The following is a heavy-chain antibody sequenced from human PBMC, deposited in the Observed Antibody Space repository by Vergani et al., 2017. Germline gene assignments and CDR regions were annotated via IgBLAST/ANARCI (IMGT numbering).Heavy chain of an antibody. D-gene: IGHD3-3*01. CDR3: ARLYYDFRSGYFDY. J-gene: IGHJ4*02. V-gene: IGHV4-39*01. Sequence: QLQLQESGPGLVKPSETLSLTCTVSGGSISSSSYYWGWIRQPPGKGLEWIGSIYYSGSTYYNPSLKSRVTISVDTSKNQFSLKLSSVTAADTAVYYCARLYYDFRSGYFDYWGQGTLVTVSS. CDR2: IYYSGST. CDR1: GGSISSSSYY.